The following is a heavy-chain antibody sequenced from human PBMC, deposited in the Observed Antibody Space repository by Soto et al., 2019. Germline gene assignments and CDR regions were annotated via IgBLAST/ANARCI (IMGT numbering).Heavy chain of an antibody. CDR2: IITLFGTS. D-gene: IGHD4-17*01. CDR1: GGTFSSHS. CDR3: TASLEGGEYGANSAFDY. Sequence: SVKVSCKASGGTFSSHSINWVRQAPGQGLEWMGGIITLFGTSNYAQNFQGRVTITADMSTNTAYMEVNSLRFDDTAVYYCTASLEGGEYGANSAFDYWGQGTLVTVSS. J-gene: IGHJ4*02. V-gene: IGHV1-69*06.